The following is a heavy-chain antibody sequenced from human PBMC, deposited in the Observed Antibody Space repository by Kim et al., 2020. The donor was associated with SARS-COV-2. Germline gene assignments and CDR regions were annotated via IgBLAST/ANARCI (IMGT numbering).Heavy chain of an antibody. Sequence: GGSLRLSCAASGFTVSSNYMSWVRQAPGKGLEWVSVIYCGGSTYYAASVEGRLTISRDNSKNTLYHQMNSLRAEDTAVYYCARGAEYYDSLTGYYKNPRLGYWGRGTLVTVSS. CDR1: GFTVSSNY. CDR2: IYCGGST. D-gene: IGHD3-9*01. J-gene: IGHJ4*02. V-gene: IGHV3-66*01. CDR3: ARGAEYYDSLTGYYKNPRLGY.